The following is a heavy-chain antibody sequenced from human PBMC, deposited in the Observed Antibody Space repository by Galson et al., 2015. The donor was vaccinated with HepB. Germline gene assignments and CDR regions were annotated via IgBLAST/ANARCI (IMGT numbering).Heavy chain of an antibody. D-gene: IGHD1-26*01. CDR2: FSGSGDGT. V-gene: IGHV3-23*01. Sequence: SLRLSCAASGLTFSTYAMSWVRQAPGKGLEWVSGFSGSGDGTYYADSVTGRFTISRVNSKHTLYLQMNSLRVEDTAVYYCAKPAMRGWDRLRAGRGPYSFDYWGQGTPVTVSS. J-gene: IGHJ4*02. CDR3: AKPAMRGWDRLRAGRGPYSFDY. CDR1: GLTFSTYA.